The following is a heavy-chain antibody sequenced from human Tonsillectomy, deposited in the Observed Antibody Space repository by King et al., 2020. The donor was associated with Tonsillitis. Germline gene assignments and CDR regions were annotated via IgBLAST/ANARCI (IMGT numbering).Heavy chain of an antibody. Sequence: VQLQESGPGLVKPSGTLSLTCAVSGGSISSNNWWSWVRQPPGKGLEWIGEIYHSGTTNSNPSLKSRVTISVDNSKNQLSLKLSSVTAADTAVYYCARGQGSGAYDYYYYYMDVWGKGTTVTVSS. CDR3: ARGQGSGAYDYYYYYMDV. J-gene: IGHJ6*03. CDR2: IYHSGTT. V-gene: IGHV4-4*02. CDR1: GGSISSNNW. D-gene: IGHD5-12*01.